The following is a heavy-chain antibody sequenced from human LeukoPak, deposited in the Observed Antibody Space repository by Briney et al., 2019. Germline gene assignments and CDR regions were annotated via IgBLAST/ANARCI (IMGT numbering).Heavy chain of an antibody. D-gene: IGHD1-26*01. CDR1: GFTFSSYA. J-gene: IGHJ4*02. CDR3: ARSRKGEVGPTPPGGY. Sequence: PGGSLRLSCAASGFTFSSYAMHWVRQAPGKGLEWVSVIYSGGSTYYADSVKGRFTISRDNSKNTLYLQMNSLRAEDTAVYYCARSRKGEVGPTPPGGYWGQGTLVTVSS. CDR2: IYSGGST. V-gene: IGHV3-66*02.